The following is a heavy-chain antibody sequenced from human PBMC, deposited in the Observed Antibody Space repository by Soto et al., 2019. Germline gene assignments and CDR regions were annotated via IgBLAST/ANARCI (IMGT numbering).Heavy chain of an antibody. CDR3: ARTVMPVGNLPAFDH. V-gene: IGHV4-61*01. J-gene: IGHJ4*02. CDR2: IYNNGKT. CDR1: GGSVSSPKYF. Sequence: QMQLQESGPGLVKPSETLSLACTVSGGSVSSPKYFWSWIRQPPGKGLEWVAYIYNNGKTNYNPSLKSRATISVYTAKNQGSLKLTSVTGADSAVYFCARTVMPVGNLPAFDHWGQGVLVTVSS. D-gene: IGHD7-27*01.